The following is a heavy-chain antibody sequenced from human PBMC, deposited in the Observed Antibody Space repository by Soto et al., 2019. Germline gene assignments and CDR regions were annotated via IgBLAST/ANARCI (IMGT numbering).Heavy chain of an antibody. CDR3: AGGDYYHSSGYYFYYYTMDV. CDR1: GGSISSSSYY. CDR2: VYYGGST. Sequence: SETLSLTCTVSGGSISSSSYYWGWIRQPPGKGLEWIGNVYYGGSTYYNPSLKSRVTISVETSKSQFSLKLSSVTAADTAVYYCAGGDYYHSSGYYFYYYTMDVWGQGTTVTAP. D-gene: IGHD3-22*01. J-gene: IGHJ6*02. V-gene: IGHV4-39*01.